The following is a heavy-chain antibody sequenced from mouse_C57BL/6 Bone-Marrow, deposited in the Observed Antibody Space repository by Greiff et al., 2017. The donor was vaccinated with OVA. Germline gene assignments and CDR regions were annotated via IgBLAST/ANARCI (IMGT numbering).Heavy chain of an antibody. CDR1: GFPITSGYY. D-gene: IGHD2-2*01. CDR3: AGEIYYGYDGDYFDY. V-gene: IGHV12-3*01. CDR2: ITHSGET. J-gene: IGHJ2*01. Sequence: VMLVESGPGLVKPSQSLFLTCSITGFPITSGYYWIWIRQSPGKPLEWMGYITHSGETFYNPSLQSPISITRETSKNQFFLQLNSVTTEDTAMYYCAGEIYYGYDGDYFDYWGQGTTLTVSS.